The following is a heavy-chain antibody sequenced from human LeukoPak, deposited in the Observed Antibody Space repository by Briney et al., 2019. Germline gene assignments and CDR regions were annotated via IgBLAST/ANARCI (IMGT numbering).Heavy chain of an antibody. J-gene: IGHJ4*02. CDR1: GGSISSSSYY. Sequence: PSETLSLTCTVSGGSISSSSYYWGWIRQPPGKGLEWIGSIYYSGSTYYNPSLKSRVTISVDTSKNQFSLKLSSVTAADTAVYYCARQEGRKVHFDHWGQGTLVTVSS. CDR3: ARQEGRKVHFDH. CDR2: IYYSGST. D-gene: IGHD1-14*01. V-gene: IGHV4-39*01.